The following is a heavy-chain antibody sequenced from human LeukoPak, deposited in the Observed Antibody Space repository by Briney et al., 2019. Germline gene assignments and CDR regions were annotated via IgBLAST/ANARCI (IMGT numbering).Heavy chain of an antibody. D-gene: IGHD2-2*01. Sequence: GGSLRLSCAASGFTFSSYAMSWVRQAPGKGLEWVSAISGSGGSTYYADSVKGRFTNSRDNSKNTLYLQMNSLRAEDTAVYYCAKDFDLGDIVVVPAAVDYWGQGTLVTVSS. J-gene: IGHJ4*02. CDR1: GFTFSSYA. CDR2: ISGSGGST. V-gene: IGHV3-23*01. CDR3: AKDFDLGDIVVVPAAVDY.